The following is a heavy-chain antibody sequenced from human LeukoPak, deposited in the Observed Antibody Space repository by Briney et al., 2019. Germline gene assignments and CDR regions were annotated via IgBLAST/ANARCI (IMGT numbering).Heavy chain of an antibody. CDR2: IKQDGSEK. CDR3: AREKLERAFDY. J-gene: IGHJ4*02. D-gene: IGHD1-1*01. V-gene: IGHV3-7*01. Sequence: GGSLRLSCAASGFTFSSYWMSWVRQAPGKGLEWVANIKQDGSEKYYVDSVKGRFIISRDNAKNSLYLQMNSLRAEDTAVYYCAREKLERAFDYWGQGTLVTVSS. CDR1: GFTFSSYW.